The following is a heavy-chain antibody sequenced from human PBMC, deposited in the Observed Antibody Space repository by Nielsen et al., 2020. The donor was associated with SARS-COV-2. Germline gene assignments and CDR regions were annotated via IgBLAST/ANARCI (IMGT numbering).Heavy chain of an antibody. CDR3: AREGSGSYPDAFDV. V-gene: IGHV4-59*02. CDR1: GDFVSTSY. Sequence: GSLRLSCTVSGDFVSTSYWSWIRQPPGKGLEWIGYVHYTGTTKHKSSLKSRVTMSVDTSNNQFSLKLTSMTAADTAVYYCAREGSGSYPDAFDVWGQGTMVTVSS. D-gene: IGHD3-10*01. CDR2: VHYTGTT. J-gene: IGHJ3*01.